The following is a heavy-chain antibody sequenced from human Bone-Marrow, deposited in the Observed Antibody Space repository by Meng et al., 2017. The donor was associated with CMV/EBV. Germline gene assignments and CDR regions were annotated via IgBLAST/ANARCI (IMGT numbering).Heavy chain of an antibody. Sequence: ASVKVSCKASGYNFTSYYMHWVRQAPGQGLEWMGIINPSGGSTSYAQKFQGRVTMTRDTSTSTVYKELSSLRSEDTAVYYCARDQAAVRFLAWLLPFDPWGQGTLVTVSS. J-gene: IGHJ5*02. D-gene: IGHD3-3*01. CDR3: ARDQAAVRFLAWLLPFDP. V-gene: IGHV1-46*01. CDR1: GYNFTSYY. CDR2: INPSGGST.